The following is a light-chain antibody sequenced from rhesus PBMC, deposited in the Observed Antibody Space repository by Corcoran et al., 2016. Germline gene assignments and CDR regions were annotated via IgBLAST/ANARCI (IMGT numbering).Light chain of an antibody. V-gene: IGKV1-74*01. CDR1: ENVDNY. Sequence: DIQMTQSPSSLSASSGDIVTITCRASENVDNYLHWYQQKPGKALKLLIYAAPSLQSGVPSRFCGSGSVTDYTFTISRLQPEDVASYYCKHSYGTPFSFGQGTRVEIE. CDR3: KHSYGTPFS. CDR2: AAP. J-gene: IGKJ2*01.